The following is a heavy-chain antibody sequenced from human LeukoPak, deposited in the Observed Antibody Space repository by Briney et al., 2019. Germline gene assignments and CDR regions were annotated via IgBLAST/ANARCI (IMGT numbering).Heavy chain of an antibody. D-gene: IGHD3-22*01. CDR2: IRYDGSNK. J-gene: IGHJ5*02. CDR3: ARDSRYYDSSGAEGWFDP. Sequence: PGGSLRLSCAASGFTFSSYGMHWVRQAPGKGLEWVAFIRYDGSNKYYADSVKGRFTISRDNSNNTLYLQLNSLRADDTAVYYCARDSRYYDSSGAEGWFDPWGQGTLVTVSS. CDR1: GFTFSSYG. V-gene: IGHV3-30*02.